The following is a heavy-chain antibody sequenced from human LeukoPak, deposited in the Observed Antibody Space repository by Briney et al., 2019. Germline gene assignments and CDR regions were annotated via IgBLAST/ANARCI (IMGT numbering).Heavy chain of an antibody. CDR2: ISTTSGNI. J-gene: IGHJ4*02. Sequence: PGGSLRLSCAASGLTFSSYSMNWVRQAPGKGLEWVAAISTTSGNIYYADSVKGRFTISRDNAKNSLYLQMNSLRVEDTALYYCARRAPSHDFDDWGQGTLVTVSS. CDR1: GLTFSSYS. CDR3: ARRAPSHDFDD. V-gene: IGHV3-21*01.